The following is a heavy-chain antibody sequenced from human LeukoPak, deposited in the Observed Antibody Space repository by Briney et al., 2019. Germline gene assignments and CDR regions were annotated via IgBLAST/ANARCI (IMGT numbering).Heavy chain of an antibody. V-gene: IGHV1-2*02. Sequence: ASVKVSCKASGYIFTGYSMHWVRQAPGQGLEWMGWISPDSDDTNYTHKFQGRVTLTSDTSISTAYMELSRLRPDDTAVYFCARILGYCSSTSCYERNAFDIWGQGTMVTVSS. J-gene: IGHJ3*02. CDR2: ISPDSDDT. CDR1: GYIFTGYS. D-gene: IGHD2-2*01. CDR3: ARILGYCSSTSCYERNAFDI.